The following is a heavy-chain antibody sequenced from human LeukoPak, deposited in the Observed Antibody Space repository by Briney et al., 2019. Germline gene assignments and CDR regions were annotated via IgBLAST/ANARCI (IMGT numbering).Heavy chain of an antibody. Sequence: GGSLRLSCAASGFTFSGYSMNWVRQAPGKGLEWVSSISSSSSYIYYADSVKGRFTISRDNAKNSLYLQMNSLRAEDTAVYYCAREEYSSGWYHYYYMDVWGKGTTVTVSS. J-gene: IGHJ6*03. CDR1: GFTFSGYS. CDR3: AREEYSSGWYHYYYMDV. D-gene: IGHD6-19*01. V-gene: IGHV3-21*01. CDR2: ISSSSSYI.